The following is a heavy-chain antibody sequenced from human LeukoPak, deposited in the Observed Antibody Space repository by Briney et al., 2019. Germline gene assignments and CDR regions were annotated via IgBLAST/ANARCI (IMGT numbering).Heavy chain of an antibody. V-gene: IGHV3-23*01. CDR2: ISNTGGRT. CDR1: GFTFSDSA. J-gene: IGHJ5*02. D-gene: IGHD3-3*01. CDR3: AKGGQDFDFWRFDL. Sequence: PGGSLRLSCAASGFTFSDSAVSWARHSPGEGLKWVSSISNTGGRTYYADSVKGRFTITRDNSRNTVDLQMNSLRAGDTAKYYCAKGGQDFDFWRFDLWGQGILVIVSS.